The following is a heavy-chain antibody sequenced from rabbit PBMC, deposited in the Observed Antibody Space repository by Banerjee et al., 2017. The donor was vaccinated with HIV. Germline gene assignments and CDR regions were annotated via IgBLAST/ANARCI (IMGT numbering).Heavy chain of an antibody. CDR3: AKDWADNWYWVFDL. J-gene: IGHJ4*01. CDR2: ILTSSGS. Sequence: EESGGDLVKPEGSLTLTCTASGFSFSSSHWICWVRQAPGKGLEWIACILTSSGSYYASWAKGRFTISKTSSTTVTLEMTSLTAADTATYFCAKDWADNWYWVFDLWGPGTLVTVS. V-gene: IGHV1S45*01. CDR1: GFSFSSSHW. D-gene: IGHD4-1*01.